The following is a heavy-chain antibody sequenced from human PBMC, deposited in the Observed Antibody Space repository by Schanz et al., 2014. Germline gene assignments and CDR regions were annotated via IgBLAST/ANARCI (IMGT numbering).Heavy chain of an antibody. V-gene: IGHV3-11*01. CDR1: GFIFNDYY. CDR3: AKPPPGYLITWYTYYFVS. CDR2: ISRDGTTS. Sequence: QVQLVESGGGLVKPGGSLRLSCAASGFIFNDYYMNWIRQAPGKGLEWLSYISRDGTTSYYTDSVKGRFTISRDNSRNTLYLQMDGLRAEDTAVYYCAKPPPGYLITWYTYYFVSWGQGTLVTVSS. J-gene: IGHJ4*02. D-gene: IGHD1-1*01.